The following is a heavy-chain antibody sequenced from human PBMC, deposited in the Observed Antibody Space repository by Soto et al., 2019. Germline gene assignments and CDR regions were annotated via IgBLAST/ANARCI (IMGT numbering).Heavy chain of an antibody. CDR2: IYYSGST. V-gene: IGHV4-30-4*01. J-gene: IGHJ4*02. Sequence: PWETRSLTGPVSVGSISSGDYHWSWIRYPPGKGLEWIGYIYYSGSTYYNPSLKSRVTISVDTSKHQVALKLSSVTAADTAVSDGGRDRGGGGDLDYWGQGALVTVSS. D-gene: IGHD2-21*01. CDR1: VGSISSGDYH. CDR3: GRDRGGGGDLDY.